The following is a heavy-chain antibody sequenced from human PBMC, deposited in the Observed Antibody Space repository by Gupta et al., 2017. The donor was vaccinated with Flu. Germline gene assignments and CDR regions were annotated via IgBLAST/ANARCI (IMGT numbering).Heavy chain of an antibody. J-gene: IGHJ4*02. CDR1: GGSISSSSYY. CDR3: ARHEVALLGGVVVVAANGPFDY. D-gene: IGHD2-15*01. V-gene: IGHV4-39*01. Sequence: QLQLQESGPGLVKPSETLSLTCTVSGGSISSSSYYWGWIRQPPGKGLEWIGSIYYSGSTYYNPSLKSRVTISVDTSKNQFSLKLSSVTAADTAVYYCARHEVALLGGVVVVAANGPFDYWGQGTLVTVSS. CDR2: IYYSGST.